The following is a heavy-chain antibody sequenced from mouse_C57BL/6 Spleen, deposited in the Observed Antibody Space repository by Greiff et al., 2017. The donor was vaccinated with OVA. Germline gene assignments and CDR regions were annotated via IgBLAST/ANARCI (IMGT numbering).Heavy chain of an antibody. CDR2: IDPNSGGT. CDR1: GYTFTSYW. CDR3: ARWDTTVVPIYFDY. J-gene: IGHJ2*01. D-gene: IGHD1-1*01. V-gene: IGHV1-72*01. Sequence: QVQLKQPGAELVKPGASVKLSCKASGYTFTSYWMHWVKQRPGRGLEWIGRIDPNSGGTTYNEKFKSKATLTVDKPSSTAYMQLRSLTSEDSAVYYCARWDTTVVPIYFDYWGQGTTLTVSS.